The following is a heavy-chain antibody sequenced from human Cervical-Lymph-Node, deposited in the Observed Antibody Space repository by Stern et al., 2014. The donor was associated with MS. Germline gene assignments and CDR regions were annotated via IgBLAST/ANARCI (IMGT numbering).Heavy chain of an antibody. CDR2: ISGHDGKT. D-gene: IGHD3-22*01. J-gene: IGHJ4*02. CDR3: ARSTDDGSGYYPTPFDY. Sequence: VHLVESGAEVKKPGASVKVSCKASGYTFTKYGISWVRQAPGQGLEWMGWISGHDGKTNYAQNVQGRVTITTDTSTNTGYMELRSLRSDDTAVYYCARSTDDGSGYYPTPFDYWGQGTLVSVSS. V-gene: IGHV1-18*04. CDR1: GYTFTKYG.